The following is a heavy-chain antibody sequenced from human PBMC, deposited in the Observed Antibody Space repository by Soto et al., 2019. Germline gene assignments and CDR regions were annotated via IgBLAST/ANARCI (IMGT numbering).Heavy chain of an antibody. D-gene: IGHD3-22*01. CDR3: ASGYYYDSSPNNY. Sequence: GGSLRLSCAASGFTFSSYGMHWVRQAPGKGLEWVAVIWYDGSNKYYADSVKGRFTISRDNSKNTLYLQMNSLRAEDTAVYYCASGYYYDSSPNNYWGQGTLVTVSS. V-gene: IGHV3-33*01. CDR1: GFTFSSYG. J-gene: IGHJ4*02. CDR2: IWYDGSNK.